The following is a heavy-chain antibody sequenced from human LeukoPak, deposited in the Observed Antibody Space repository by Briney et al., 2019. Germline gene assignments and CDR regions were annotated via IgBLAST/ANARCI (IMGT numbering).Heavy chain of an antibody. CDR2: ISYDGSNK. CDR3: ARVGGDVLSGHRTGYYYAMDV. V-gene: IGHV3-30*04. Sequence: PGGSLRLSCAASGFTFSSYAMHWVRQAPGKGLEWVALISYDGSNKYYADSVKGRFTISRDNSKNTVYLQMNSPRAEDTAVYYCARVGGDVLSGHRTGYYYAMDVWGQGTTVTVSS. J-gene: IGHJ6*02. D-gene: IGHD3-3*01. CDR1: GFTFSSYA.